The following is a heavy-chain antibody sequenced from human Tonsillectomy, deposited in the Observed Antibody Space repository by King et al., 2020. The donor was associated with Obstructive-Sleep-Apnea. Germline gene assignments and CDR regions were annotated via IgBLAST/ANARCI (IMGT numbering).Heavy chain of an antibody. V-gene: IGHV3-7*03. J-gene: IGHJ4*02. Sequence: VQLVESGGGLVQPGGSLRLSCAASGFTCSNYWMSWVRQAPGKGLEWVANIKQDGSEKFYVDSVKGRFTISRDNAKNSLYLQMNGLRAEDTAVYYCARVRYYGSYYFDYWGQGTLVTVSS. CDR1: GFTCSNYW. CDR2: IKQDGSEK. D-gene: IGHD3-10*01. CDR3: ARVRYYGSYYFDY.